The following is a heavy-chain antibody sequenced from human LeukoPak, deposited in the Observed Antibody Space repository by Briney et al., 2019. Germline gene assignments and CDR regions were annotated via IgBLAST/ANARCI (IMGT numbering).Heavy chain of an antibody. Sequence: SETLSLTCNVSGASMSSNYWSWIRQPPGKGLERMSYIYHSGNTNYSPSLESRVTMSVDESKNQFSLRVHFVSAADTAVYYCASTRRAAVAGRFDSWGQGTLVTVSS. CDR3: ASTRRAAVAGRFDS. CDR1: GASMSSNY. V-gene: IGHV4-4*09. J-gene: IGHJ4*02. CDR2: IYHSGNT. D-gene: IGHD6-19*01.